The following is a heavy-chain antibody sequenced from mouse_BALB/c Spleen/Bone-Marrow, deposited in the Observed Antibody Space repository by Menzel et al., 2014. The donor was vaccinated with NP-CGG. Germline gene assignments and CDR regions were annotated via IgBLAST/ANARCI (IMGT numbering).Heavy chain of an antibody. CDR3: ARGRRYDGPYFDY. J-gene: IGHJ2*01. V-gene: IGHV1S29*02. CDR1: GYTFTDFN. CDR2: ISPYIDGT. D-gene: IGHD2-14*01. Sequence: EVKLQESGPELVEPGASVKISCKASGYTFTDFNMHWVKQSHGKSLEWIGFISPYIDGTGYNQKFKSKATLTVDSSSSTAYMELRSLTSEDSAVYYCARGRRYDGPYFDYWGQGTTLTVSS.